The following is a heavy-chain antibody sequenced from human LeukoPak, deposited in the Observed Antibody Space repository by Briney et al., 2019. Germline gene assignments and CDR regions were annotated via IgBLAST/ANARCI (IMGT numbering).Heavy chain of an antibody. CDR1: GFTFSGSA. CDR2: IRSKANSYAT. V-gene: IGHV3-73*01. J-gene: IGHJ6*03. Sequence: GGSLRLSCAASGFTFSGSAMHWVRQASGKGLEWVGRIRSKANSYATAYAASVKGRITISRDDSKNTAYLQMNSLKTEDTAVYYCTSIVVVPAANSRWFNMDVWGKGTTVTVSS. CDR3: TSIVVVPAANSRWFNMDV. D-gene: IGHD2-2*01.